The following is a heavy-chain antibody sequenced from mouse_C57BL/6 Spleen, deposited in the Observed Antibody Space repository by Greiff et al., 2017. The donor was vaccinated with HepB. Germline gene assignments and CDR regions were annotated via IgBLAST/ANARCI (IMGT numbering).Heavy chain of an antibody. CDR3: AREDYYGSTLYYFDY. Sequence: EVQLVESGGGLVKPGGSLKLSCAASGFTFSSYAMSWVRQTPEKRLEWVATISDGGSYTYYPDNVKGRFTISRDNAKNNLYLQMSHLKSEDTAMYYCAREDYYGSTLYYFDYWGQGTTLTVSS. CDR2: ISDGGSYT. J-gene: IGHJ2*01. D-gene: IGHD1-1*01. V-gene: IGHV5-4*01. CDR1: GFTFSSYA.